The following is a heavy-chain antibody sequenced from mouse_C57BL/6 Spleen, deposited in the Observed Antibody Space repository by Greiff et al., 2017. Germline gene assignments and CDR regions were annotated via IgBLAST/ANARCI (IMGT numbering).Heavy chain of an antibody. CDR2: ISGGGGNT. V-gene: IGHV5-9*01. J-gene: IGHJ2*01. CDR3: ARYVGAQFYFDY. D-gene: IGHD1-3*01. Sequence: EVMLVESGGGLVKPGGSLKLSCAASGFTFSSYTMSWVRQTPEKRLEWVATISGGGGNTYYPDSVKGRFTISRDNAKNTLYLQMSSLRSEDTALYYCARYVGAQFYFDYWGQGTTLTVSS. CDR1: GFTFSSYT.